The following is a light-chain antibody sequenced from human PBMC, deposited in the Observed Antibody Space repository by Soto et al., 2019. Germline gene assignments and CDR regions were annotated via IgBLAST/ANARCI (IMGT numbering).Light chain of an antibody. CDR3: QQYKDYSTWT. J-gene: IGKJ1*01. Sequence: DIKMTQSPSSLSASVGDRVTITCRASQSISRWLAWYQQKPGKAPKVLIWDASSLQRGVPSRFSGSGSGTEFTLSISSLQPDDFATYYCQQYKDYSTWTFGQGTKVDIK. CDR1: QSISRW. V-gene: IGKV1-5*01. CDR2: DAS.